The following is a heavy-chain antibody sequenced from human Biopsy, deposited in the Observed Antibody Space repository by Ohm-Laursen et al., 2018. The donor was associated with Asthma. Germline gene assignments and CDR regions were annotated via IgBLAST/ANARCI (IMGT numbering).Heavy chain of an antibody. CDR1: GFAVSRDY. D-gene: IGHD3-22*01. V-gene: IGHV3-53*01. CDR3: ARGDSSNWSHYYFDY. J-gene: IGHJ4*02. Sequence: SLRLSCAATGFAVSRDYMFWVRQAPGKGLVWVSVIYSGGTSHTADSVRGRFTISRDYSKNTLYLQMHSLRDEDTAVYYCARGDSSNWSHYYFDYWGQGTLVTVAS. CDR2: IYSGGTS.